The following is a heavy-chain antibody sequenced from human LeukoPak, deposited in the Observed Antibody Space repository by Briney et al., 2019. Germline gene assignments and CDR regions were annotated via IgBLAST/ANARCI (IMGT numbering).Heavy chain of an antibody. D-gene: IGHD4-11*01. CDR2: IYHSGST. CDR1: GYSITSGYY. J-gene: IGHJ4*02. Sequence: SETLSLTCAVSGYSITSGYYWAWIRQPPGKGLEWIGNIYHSGSTYYNASLKSRVTISVDTSKNQFSLKLSSVTAANTAVYYCARRYSNYFFDYWGQGTLVTVSS. CDR3: ARRYSNYFFDY. V-gene: IGHV4-38-2*01.